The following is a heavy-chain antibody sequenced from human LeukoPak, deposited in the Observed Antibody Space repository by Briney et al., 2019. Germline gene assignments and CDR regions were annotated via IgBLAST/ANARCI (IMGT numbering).Heavy chain of an antibody. CDR1: GFTFDDYG. D-gene: IGHD3-10*02. CDR3: AELGITMIGGV. V-gene: IGHV3-48*03. CDR2: ISSSGSTI. J-gene: IGHJ6*04. Sequence: GGSLRLSCAASGFTFDDYGMSWVRQGPGKGLEWVSYISSSGSTIYYADSVKGRFTISRDNAKNSLYLQMNSLRAEDTAVYYCAELGITMIGGVWGKGTTVTISS.